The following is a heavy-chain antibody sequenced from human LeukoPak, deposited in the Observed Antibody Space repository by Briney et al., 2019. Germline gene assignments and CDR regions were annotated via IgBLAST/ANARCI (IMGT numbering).Heavy chain of an antibody. D-gene: IGHD5-18*01. CDR2: IYYSGST. Sequence: SETLSLTCTVSGGSLNSSSYYWGWIRQPPGKGLEWIGSIYYSGSTYYNSSLKSRVTISVDTSKNQFSLKLSSVTAADTAVYYCASSRGYSYGAHFYWGQGTLVTVSS. J-gene: IGHJ4*02. CDR1: GGSLNSSSYY. CDR3: ASSRGYSYGAHFY. V-gene: IGHV4-39*01.